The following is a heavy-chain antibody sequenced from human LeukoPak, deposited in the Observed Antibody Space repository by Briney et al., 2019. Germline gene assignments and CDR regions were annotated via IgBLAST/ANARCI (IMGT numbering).Heavy chain of an antibody. CDR2: ISGSDDNT. J-gene: IGHJ4*02. Sequence: PGGSLRLSCAASGFTFNNYAMSWVRQAPGKGLEWVSTISGSDDNTYYADSVKGRSTISRDISKNTLYLQMNSLRADDTAVYYCANDFDHWGQGTLVTVSS. CDR3: ANDFDH. V-gene: IGHV3-23*01. CDR1: GFTFNNYA.